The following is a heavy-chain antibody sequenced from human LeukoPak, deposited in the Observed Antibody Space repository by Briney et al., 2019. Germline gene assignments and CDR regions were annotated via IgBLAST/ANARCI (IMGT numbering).Heavy chain of an antibody. CDR3: ATGSGYSGYDLAEN. CDR1: GFTFSYFG. Sequence: GGTLRLSCTASGFTFSYFGMNWVRQAPGKGLEWVTSISSSSSYIYYADSVKGRFTISRDNAKNSLYLQMNSLRAEDTAVYYCATGSGYSGYDLAENWGQGTLVTVSS. D-gene: IGHD5-12*01. J-gene: IGHJ4*02. V-gene: IGHV3-21*01. CDR2: ISSSSSYI.